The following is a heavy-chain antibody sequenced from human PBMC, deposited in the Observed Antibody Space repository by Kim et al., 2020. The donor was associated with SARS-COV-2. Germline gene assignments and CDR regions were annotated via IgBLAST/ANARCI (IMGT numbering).Heavy chain of an antibody. D-gene: IGHD1-26*01. CDR1: GFTFNTHT. J-gene: IGHJ3*01. V-gene: IGHV3-23*01. CDR3: GRRIEGAFHS. CDR2: IESSGAT. Sequence: GGSLRLSCAASGFTFNTHTMGWVRQAPGKGLEWVSAIESSGATFYPDSVRGRFIISGDNSRDMVYLQLSNLRADDTATYFCGRRIEGAFHSWGQGTMVTVSS.